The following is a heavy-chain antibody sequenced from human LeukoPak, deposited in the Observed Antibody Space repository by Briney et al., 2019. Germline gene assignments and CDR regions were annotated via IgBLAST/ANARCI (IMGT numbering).Heavy chain of an antibody. CDR3: ASAEVIQYGMDV. CDR2: IKSDGRST. Sequence: GGSLRLSCAASGFTFSSYWMHWVRQAPGKGLVWVSRIKSDGRSTSYADSVKGRFTISRDNAKNTLYLQMNSLRAEDTAVYYCASAEVIQYGMDVWGQGTTVTVSS. J-gene: IGHJ6*02. V-gene: IGHV3-74*01. CDR1: GFTFSSYW. D-gene: IGHD3-16*02.